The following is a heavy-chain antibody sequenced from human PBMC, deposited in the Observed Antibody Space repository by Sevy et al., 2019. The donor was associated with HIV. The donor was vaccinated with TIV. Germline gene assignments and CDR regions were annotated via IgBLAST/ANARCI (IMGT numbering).Heavy chain of an antibody. CDR2: IYPDDSAS. Sequence: GESLKISCKGSGYSFTSHWIGWVRHMPGKGLEWMGIIYPDDSASRYSPSFQGQVTFSADKSISTAYLQWSSLKASDTAMYYCATSRSGYFDSSGYYIYWDQGTLVTVSS. V-gene: IGHV5-51*01. D-gene: IGHD3-22*01. CDR1: GYSFTSHW. J-gene: IGHJ4*02. CDR3: ATSRSGYFDSSGYYIY.